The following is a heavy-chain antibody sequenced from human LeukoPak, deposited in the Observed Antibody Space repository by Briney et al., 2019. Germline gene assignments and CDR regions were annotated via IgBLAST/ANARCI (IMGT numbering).Heavy chain of an antibody. CDR2: IKSKTDGGTT. Sequence: PGGSLRLSCAASGFTFSNAWMSWVRQAPGKGLEWVGRIKSKTDGGTTDYAAPVKGRFTIPRDDSKNTLYLQMNSLKTEDTAVYYCTTQYYDFWSGAEGWFDPWGQGTLVTVSS. D-gene: IGHD3-3*01. CDR3: TTQYYDFWSGAEGWFDP. J-gene: IGHJ5*02. V-gene: IGHV3-15*01. CDR1: GFTFSNAW.